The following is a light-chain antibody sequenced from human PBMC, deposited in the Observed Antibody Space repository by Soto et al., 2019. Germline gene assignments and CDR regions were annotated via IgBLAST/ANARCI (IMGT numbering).Light chain of an antibody. CDR3: QQYNDWPPWT. J-gene: IGKJ1*01. CDR1: QSVSSN. CDR2: GAS. Sequence: EIVMTQSPATLSVSPGERATLSCRASQSVSSNLAWYQQKPGQAPRPLIYGASTRATAIPARFSGSGSGTEFTLTISSLQSEDFAVYYCQQYNDWPPWTFGQGTKVDIK. V-gene: IGKV3-15*01.